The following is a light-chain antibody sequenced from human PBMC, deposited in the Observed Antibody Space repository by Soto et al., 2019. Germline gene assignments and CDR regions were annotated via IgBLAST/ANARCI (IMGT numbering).Light chain of an antibody. V-gene: IGKV3-11*01. CDR2: DAS. Sequence: EILLTQSPATLSLSPGEKATLSSRASQSFSNYLAWYQQKPRKAPRLLIYDASNRATGIPARFSGIGSGTDFTLTISSLEPEDFAVYYCQQRSNWPPTCGQGT. CDR3: QQRSNWPPT. J-gene: IGKJ1*01. CDR1: QSFSNY.